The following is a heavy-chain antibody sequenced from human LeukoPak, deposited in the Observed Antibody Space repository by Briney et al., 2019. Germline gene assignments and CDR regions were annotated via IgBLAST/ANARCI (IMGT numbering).Heavy chain of an antibody. V-gene: IGHV3-23*01. CDR3: ANTQWRVGATDYFDY. CDR2: INDNGGQR. Sequence: GGSLRLSCAASGFTLSDFDRHWVRQAPGKRLEWVSNINDNGGQRHYADSVKGRFTISRDNSKNTLFLQMDSLRAEDTAVYYCANTQWRVGATDYFDYWGQGIVVTVSS. CDR1: GFTLSDFD. J-gene: IGHJ4*02. D-gene: IGHD1-26*01.